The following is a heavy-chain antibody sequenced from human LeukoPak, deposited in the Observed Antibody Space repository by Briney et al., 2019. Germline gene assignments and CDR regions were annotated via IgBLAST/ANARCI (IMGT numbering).Heavy chain of an antibody. V-gene: IGHV4-34*01. J-gene: IGHJ4*02. Sequence: PSETLSLTCAVYGGSFSGYYWSGIRQPPGKGLEWIGEINHSGSTNYNPSLKSRVTISVDTSKNQFSLKLSSVTAADTAVYYCARGPREDIVVVPAAIPYYFDYWGQGTLVTVSS. CDR1: GGSFSGYY. CDR2: INHSGST. D-gene: IGHD2-2*01. CDR3: ARGPREDIVVVPAAIPYYFDY.